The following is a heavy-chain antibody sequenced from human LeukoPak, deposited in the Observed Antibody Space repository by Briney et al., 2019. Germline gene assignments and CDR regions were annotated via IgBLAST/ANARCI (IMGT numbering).Heavy chain of an antibody. V-gene: IGHV4-61*02. CDR1: GGSISSGSDY. CDR3: AGLQGLRLNY. Sequence: SETLSLTCTVSGGSISSGSDYWSWIRQPAGRGLEWIGRIYTSGSTNYNPSLKSRVTISVDTAKNQFSLRLSSVTAADTAVYYCAGLQGLRLNYWGQGTLVTVSS. D-gene: IGHD5-12*01. CDR2: IYTSGST. J-gene: IGHJ4*02.